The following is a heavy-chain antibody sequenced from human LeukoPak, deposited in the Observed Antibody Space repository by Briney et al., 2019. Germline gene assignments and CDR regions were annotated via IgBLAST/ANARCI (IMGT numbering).Heavy chain of an antibody. D-gene: IGHD3-10*01. J-gene: IGHJ3*02. Sequence: GGSLRLSCAASGFTFSSYAMSWVRQAPGKGLEWVSAISGSGGATYYPDSVKGRFTISRDNSKNTLYLQVSSLRAEDTAVYYCAKILFGESTYDAFDIWGKGTMVTVAS. CDR1: GFTFSSYA. CDR2: ISGSGGAT. V-gene: IGHV3-23*01. CDR3: AKILFGESTYDAFDI.